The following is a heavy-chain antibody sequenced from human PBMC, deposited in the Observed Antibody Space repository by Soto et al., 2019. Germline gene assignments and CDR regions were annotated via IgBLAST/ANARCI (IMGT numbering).Heavy chain of an antibody. J-gene: IGHJ4*02. CDR3: ARGGGYYYGSGSYYNSDY. Sequence: QVQLVESGGGVVQPGRSLRLSCAASGFTFSSYGMHWVRQAPGKGLEWVAVIWYDGSNKYYADSVKGRFTISRDNSKNTLYLQMKSLRAEDTAVYYCARGGGYYYGSGSYYNSDYWGQGTLVTVSS. CDR1: GFTFSSYG. V-gene: IGHV3-33*01. CDR2: IWYDGSNK. D-gene: IGHD3-10*01.